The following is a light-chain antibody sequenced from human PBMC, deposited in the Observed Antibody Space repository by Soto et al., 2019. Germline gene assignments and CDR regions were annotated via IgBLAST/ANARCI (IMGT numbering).Light chain of an antibody. CDR3: QQYSSYWT. CDR2: DAS. V-gene: IGKV1-5*01. CDR1: QSISSS. J-gene: IGKJ1*01. Sequence: DIQMTQSPSTLSASVGDRVTITCRASQSISSSLAWYQQKPGKAPKFLIYDASNLESGVPSRFSGSGSGTEFTLTISSLQPDDFATYYCQQYSSYWTFGQGTKVDIK.